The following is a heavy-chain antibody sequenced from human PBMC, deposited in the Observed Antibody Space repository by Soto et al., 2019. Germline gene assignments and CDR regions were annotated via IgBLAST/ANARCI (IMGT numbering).Heavy chain of an antibody. CDR3: AKTANGWFSAFDI. D-gene: IGHD6-19*01. Sequence: EVQLLESGGGLVQPGGSLRLSCAASGFTFSSYAMSWVRQAPGKGLEWVSAISGSGGTTYYADSVKGRFTFSRDNSKNTLSLQMNSLRADKTALYYCAKTANGWFSAFDIWGQGTMVTVSS. J-gene: IGHJ3*02. CDR1: GFTFSSYA. V-gene: IGHV3-23*01. CDR2: ISGSGGTT.